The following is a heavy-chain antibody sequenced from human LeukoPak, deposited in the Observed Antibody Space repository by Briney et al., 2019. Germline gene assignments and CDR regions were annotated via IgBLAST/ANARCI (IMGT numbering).Heavy chain of an antibody. D-gene: IGHD6-6*01. CDR2: IIPIFGTA. V-gene: IGHV1-69*13. CDR1: GYTFTSYG. J-gene: IGHJ3*02. Sequence: SVKVSCKASGYTFTSYGISWVRQAPGQGLEWMGGIIPIFGTANYAQKFQGRVTITADESTSTAYMELSSLRSEDTAVYYCARSLAAPGPDAFDIWGQGTMVTVSS. CDR3: ARSLAAPGPDAFDI.